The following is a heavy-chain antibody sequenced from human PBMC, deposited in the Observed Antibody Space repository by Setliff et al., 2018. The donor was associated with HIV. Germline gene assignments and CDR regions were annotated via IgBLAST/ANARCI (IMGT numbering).Heavy chain of an antibody. Sequence: GGSLRLSCVASGFTLDDYGMSWVRQVPGKGLEWVSGINWNGGSTGYADSVKGRFTISRDNAKNSLYLQMNSLRAEDTALYYCARDKAAAGKIEYFQHWGQGTLVTVST. D-gene: IGHD6-13*01. V-gene: IGHV3-20*04. CDR2: INWNGGST. CDR3: ARDKAAAGKIEYFQH. CDR1: GFTLDDYG. J-gene: IGHJ1*01.